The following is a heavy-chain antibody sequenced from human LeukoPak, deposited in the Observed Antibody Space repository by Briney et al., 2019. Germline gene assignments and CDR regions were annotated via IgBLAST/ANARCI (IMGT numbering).Heavy chain of an antibody. D-gene: IGHD3-22*01. Sequence: ASVKVSCKASEGTFSSYAISWVRQAPGQGLEWMGGIIPIFGTANYAQKFQGRVTITADESTSTAYMELSSLRSEDTAVYYCARDPDSSGYYGDAFDIWGQGTMVTVSS. CDR1: EGTFSSYA. CDR2: IIPIFGTA. V-gene: IGHV1-69*13. J-gene: IGHJ3*02. CDR3: ARDPDSSGYYGDAFDI.